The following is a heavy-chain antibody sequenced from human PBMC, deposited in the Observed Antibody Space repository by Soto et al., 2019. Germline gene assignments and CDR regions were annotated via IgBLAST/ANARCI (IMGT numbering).Heavy chain of an antibody. V-gene: IGHV1-18*01. D-gene: IGHD3-3*01. CDR3: ARDRPYYVFWSGYYTYPNWFDS. CDR2: ISAYNGNT. Sequence: ASVKVSCKASGYTFTSYGISWVRQAPGQGLEWMGWISAYNGNTNYAQKLQGRVTMTTDTSTSTAYMELRSLRSDDTAVYYCARDRPYYVFWSGYYTYPNWFDSWGQGTLVTGSS. CDR1: GYTFTSYG. J-gene: IGHJ5*01.